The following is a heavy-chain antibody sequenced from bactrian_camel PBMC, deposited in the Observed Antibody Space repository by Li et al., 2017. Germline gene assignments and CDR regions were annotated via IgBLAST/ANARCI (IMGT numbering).Heavy chain of an antibody. CDR2: IDAEDTK. CDR1: EHTFNSNC. J-gene: IGHJ4*01. V-gene: IGHV3S55*01. D-gene: IGHD7*01. Sequence: QLVESGGGSVQAGGSLRLSCLVSEHTFNSNCIAWFRQRPGKEREGVATIDAEDTKTYGASVKGRFTISKDNAKNTVYLHMTSLKPEDSAMYYCAAADRSVVAFSGCGPYNYWGQGTQVTVS. CDR3: AAADRSVVAFSGCGPYNY.